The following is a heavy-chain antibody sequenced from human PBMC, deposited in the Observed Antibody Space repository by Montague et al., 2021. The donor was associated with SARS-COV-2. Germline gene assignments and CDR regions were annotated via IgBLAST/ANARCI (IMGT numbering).Heavy chain of an antibody. V-gene: IGHV3-9*01. Sequence: SRSLSLSASGFTFGDYAMHWVRQAPGKGLEWVSGISWNSGSIGYADSVKGRFTISRDNAKNSLYLQMNSLRAEDTALYYCAKEGMGGGYFDLWGRGTLVTVSS. CDR1: GFTFGDYA. J-gene: IGHJ2*01. CDR2: ISWNSGSI. D-gene: IGHD1-26*01. CDR3: AKEGMGGGYFDL.